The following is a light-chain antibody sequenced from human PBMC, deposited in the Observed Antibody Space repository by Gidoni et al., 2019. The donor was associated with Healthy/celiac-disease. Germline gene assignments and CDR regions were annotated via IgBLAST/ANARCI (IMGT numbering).Light chain of an antibody. V-gene: IGKV4-1*01. CDR2: WAS. CDR3: QQYYSTPRA. CDR1: QSVLYSSNNKNY. J-gene: IGKJ1*01. Sequence: DIVMTQSPDSLAVSLGERATINCKSSQSVLYSSNNKNYLAWYQQKPGHPPKLLIYWASTRESGVPDRFSGSGSCTDFTLTISSLQAEDVAVYYCQQYYSTPRAFGQGTKVEIK.